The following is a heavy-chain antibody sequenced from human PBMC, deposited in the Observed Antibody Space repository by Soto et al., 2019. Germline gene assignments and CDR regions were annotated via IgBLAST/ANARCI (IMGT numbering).Heavy chain of an antibody. CDR1: GGSVSSGSFY. D-gene: IGHD6-6*01. Sequence: SETLSLTCTVSGGSVSSGSFYRSWIRQPPGKGLEWIGFIYNNRSFNYNPSLKSRVTISVDTSKHQFSLKLSSVTAADTAVYYCARVPLDYSNSHYFDFWGQGALVTVSS. CDR3: ARVPLDYSNSHYFDF. CDR2: IYNNRSF. J-gene: IGHJ4*02. V-gene: IGHV4-61*01.